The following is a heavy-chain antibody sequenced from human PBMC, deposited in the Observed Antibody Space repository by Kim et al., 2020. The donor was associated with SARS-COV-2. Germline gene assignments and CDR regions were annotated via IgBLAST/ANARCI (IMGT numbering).Heavy chain of an antibody. V-gene: IGHV3-9*01. Sequence: GGSLRLSCAASGFTFDDYAMHWVRQAPGKGLEWVSGISWNSGSIGYADSVKGRFTISRDNAKNSLYLQMNSLRAEDTALYYCAKSSQQLPKKNYFDYWGQGTLVTVSS. D-gene: IGHD6-13*01. CDR2: ISWNSGSI. CDR3: AKSSQQLPKKNYFDY. CDR1: GFTFDDYA. J-gene: IGHJ4*02.